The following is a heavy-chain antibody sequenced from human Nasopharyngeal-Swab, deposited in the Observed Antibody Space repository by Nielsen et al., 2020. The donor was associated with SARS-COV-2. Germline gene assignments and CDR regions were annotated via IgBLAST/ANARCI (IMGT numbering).Heavy chain of an antibody. CDR1: GFTFSSYG. CDR3: ARDGYGDYGAFDY. CDR2: IWYDGSNK. Sequence: GESLKISCAASGFTFSSYGMHWVRQAPGKGLEWVAVIWYDGSNKYYADPVKGRFTISRDNSKNTLFLQMNSLRAEDTAVYYCARDGYGDYGAFDYWGQGTLVTVSS. V-gene: IGHV3-33*01. D-gene: IGHD4-17*01. J-gene: IGHJ4*02.